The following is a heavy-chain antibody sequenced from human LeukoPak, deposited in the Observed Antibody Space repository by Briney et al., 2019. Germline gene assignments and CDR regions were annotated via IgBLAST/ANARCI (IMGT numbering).Heavy chain of an antibody. CDR3: ARETAKCSSTSCYDNYYGMDV. J-gene: IGHJ6*04. Sequence: ASVKVSCKASGYTFTSYYMHWVRQAPGQGLEWMGIINPSGGSTSYAQKFQGRVTMTRDTSTSTVYMELSSLRSEDTAVYYCARETAKCSSTSCYDNYYGMDVWGKGTTVTVSS. CDR2: INPSGGST. D-gene: IGHD2-2*01. V-gene: IGHV1-46*01. CDR1: GYTFTSYY.